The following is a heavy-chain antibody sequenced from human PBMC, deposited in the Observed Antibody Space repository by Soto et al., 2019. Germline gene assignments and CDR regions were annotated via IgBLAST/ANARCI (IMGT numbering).Heavy chain of an antibody. V-gene: IGHV1-18*01. Sequence: QVQLVQSGAEVKKPGASVKVSCKASGYTFTSYGISWVRQAPGQGLEWMGWISAYNGNTNYAQKLQGRVTMTTDTPTSTAYMELRRLRSDDTAVYYCARDSIAAAGTRCFDYWGQGTLVTVSS. CDR3: ARDSIAAAGTRCFDY. D-gene: IGHD6-13*01. CDR1: GYTFTSYG. CDR2: ISAYNGNT. J-gene: IGHJ4*02.